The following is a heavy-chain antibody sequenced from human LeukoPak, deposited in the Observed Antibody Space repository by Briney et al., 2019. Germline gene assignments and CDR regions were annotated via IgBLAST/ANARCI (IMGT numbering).Heavy chain of an antibody. CDR2: ISVSSADI. CDR1: GFTFSSYR. V-gene: IGHV3-21*01. J-gene: IGHJ4*02. CDR3: ARDVESVGYFGSGRLVDS. D-gene: IGHD3-10*01. Sequence: PGGSLRLSCAASGFTFSSYRMTWVRQAPGKGLEWVSSISVSSADIYYADSLKGRFTISRDNAKNSLYLQMNSLRAEDTAVYYCARDVESVGYFGSGRLVDSWGQGTLVIVSS.